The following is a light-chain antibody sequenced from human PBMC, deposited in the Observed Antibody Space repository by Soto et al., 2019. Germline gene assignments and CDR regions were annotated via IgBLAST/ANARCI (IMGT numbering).Light chain of an antibody. Sequence: EIVMTQSPATLSVSPGERATLSFRAIQSVMSNQAWYQQKPGQAPRLLIYGASTRATGIPARFSGSGSGTEFTLTISSLQSADFAVYYCHQYNNWPRTFGQGTRLEIK. J-gene: IGKJ5*01. CDR2: GAS. CDR1: QSVMSN. CDR3: HQYNNWPRT. V-gene: IGKV3-15*01.